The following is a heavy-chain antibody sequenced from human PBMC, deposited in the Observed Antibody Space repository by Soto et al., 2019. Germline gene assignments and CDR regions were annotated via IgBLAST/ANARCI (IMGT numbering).Heavy chain of an antibody. CDR3: AKGGIVVVPAAMSSWFDP. CDR1: GFTFSSYA. Sequence: GGSLRLSCAASGFTFSSYARSGVRQAPGKGLEWVSAISGRGGSTYYAESVKARFTISRDNSKNTLYLQMNSLRAEDTAVYYCAKGGIVVVPAAMSSWFDPWGQGTLVTVSS. J-gene: IGHJ5*02. CDR2: ISGRGGST. D-gene: IGHD2-2*01. V-gene: IGHV3-23*01.